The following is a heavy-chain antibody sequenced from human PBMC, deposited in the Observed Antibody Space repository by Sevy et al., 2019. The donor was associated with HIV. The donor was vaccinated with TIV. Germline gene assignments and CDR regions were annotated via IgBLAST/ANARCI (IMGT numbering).Heavy chain of an antibody. V-gene: IGHV3-48*03. CDR2: ISSSGDTI. CDR1: GFTFSDYQ. D-gene: IGHD3-10*01. CDR3: APGSRS. Sequence: GGSLRLSCAASGFTFSDYQMNWVRQAPGKGLEWVSYISSSGDTIYYADSVEGRFTISRDNAKNSLYLQMSSLRVEDTAFYYCAPGSRSWGQGTLVTVSS. J-gene: IGHJ5*02.